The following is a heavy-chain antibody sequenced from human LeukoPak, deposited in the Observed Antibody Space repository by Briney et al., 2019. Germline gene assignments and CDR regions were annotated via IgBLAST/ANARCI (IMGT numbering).Heavy chain of an antibody. D-gene: IGHD6-13*01. V-gene: IGHV5-51*01. CDR2: IYPGDSDT. J-gene: IGHJ5*02. CDR3: ARQVSSSWSGANWFDP. Sequence: GESLKISCKGSGYSFTSYWIGCVRQMPGKGLEWMGIIYPGDSDTRYSPSFQGQVTSSADKSISTAYLQWSSLKASDTAMYYCARQVSSSWSGANWFDPWGQGTLVTVSS. CDR1: GYSFTSYW.